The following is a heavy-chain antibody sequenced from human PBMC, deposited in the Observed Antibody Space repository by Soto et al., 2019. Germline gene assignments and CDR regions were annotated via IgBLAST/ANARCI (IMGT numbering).Heavy chain of an antibody. Sequence: GGSLRLSCAASGFIFSSFGMHWVRQAPGKGLEWVAHIWYDGSNTYYADSVKGRFTVSRDNSRNTLYLQMNSLRAEDTAVYHCVRDLLGSGGHFDYWGQGTPVTVSS. V-gene: IGHV3-33*01. J-gene: IGHJ4*02. CDR3: VRDLLGSGGHFDY. CDR2: IWYDGSNT. D-gene: IGHD7-27*01. CDR1: GFIFSSFG.